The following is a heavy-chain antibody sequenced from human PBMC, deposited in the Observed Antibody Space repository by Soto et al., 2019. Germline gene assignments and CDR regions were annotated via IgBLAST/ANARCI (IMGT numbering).Heavy chain of an antibody. D-gene: IGHD2-21*01. CDR1: GVTLWSYL. CDR3: ARAEIVVGSIYHYNGMAV. V-gene: IGHV3-74*01. Sequence: PWWSLKIACASSGVTLWSYLMPWLRQATGKGLVWVSCINSDGSTTSYADSVKGRFSISRDNAKNTLYLQMNSLRAEDTAVYYCARAEIVVGSIYHYNGMAVWGQGTTVPVS. J-gene: IGHJ6*02. CDR2: INSDGSTT.